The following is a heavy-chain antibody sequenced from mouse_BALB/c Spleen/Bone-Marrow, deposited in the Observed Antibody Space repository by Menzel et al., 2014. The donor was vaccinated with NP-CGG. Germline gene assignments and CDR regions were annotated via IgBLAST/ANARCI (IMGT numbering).Heavy chain of an antibody. Sequence: QVQLKDSGPQLVRPGASVKISCKASGYSFTGYWMHWVKQRPGQGLEWIGMIDPSDSETRLNQKFKDKATLTVDKSSSTAYMQLSSPTSEDSAVYYCARGFGMDYWGQGTSVTVSS. CDR3: ARGFGMDY. V-gene: IGHV1S126*01. CDR1: GYSFTGYW. CDR2: IDPSDSET. J-gene: IGHJ4*01.